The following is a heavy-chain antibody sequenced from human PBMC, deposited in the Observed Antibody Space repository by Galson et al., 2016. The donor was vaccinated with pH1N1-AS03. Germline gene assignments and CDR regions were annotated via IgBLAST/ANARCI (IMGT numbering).Heavy chain of an antibody. Sequence: LRLSCSASGFTFSSSWMHWVRQAPGKGLVSLSLVKSDGSHTCYADSVKGRFTISRDNAKNTLYLQMDRLRAEDTAVYYCARAWTGSIDYWGQGALVTVSS. CDR3: ARAWTGSIDY. CDR1: GFTFSSSW. D-gene: IGHD3/OR15-3a*01. CDR2: VKSDGSHT. J-gene: IGHJ4*02. V-gene: IGHV3-74*01.